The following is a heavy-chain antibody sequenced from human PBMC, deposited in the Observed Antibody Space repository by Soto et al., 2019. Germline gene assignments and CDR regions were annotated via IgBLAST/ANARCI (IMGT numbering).Heavy chain of an antibody. D-gene: IGHD2-15*01. CDR1: GYTFTSYG. Sequence: ASVKVSCKASGYTFTSYGISWVRQAPGQGLEWMGWISAYNGNTNYAQKLQGRVTMTTNTSTSTAYMELRSLRSDDTAVYYCAATPLLYCSGGSCYQDVWGKGTTVTVSS. J-gene: IGHJ6*04. V-gene: IGHV1-18*01. CDR2: ISAYNGNT. CDR3: AATPLLYCSGGSCYQDV.